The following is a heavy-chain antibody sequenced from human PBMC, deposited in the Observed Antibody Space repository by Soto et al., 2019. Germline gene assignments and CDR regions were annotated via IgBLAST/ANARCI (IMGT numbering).Heavy chain of an antibody. J-gene: IGHJ4*02. D-gene: IGHD3-22*01. CDR2: INWNSDTI. CDR3: AMSNSNDRYYHFES. V-gene: IGHV3-9*01. Sequence: EVQLVESGGGLVQPGGSLRLSCAASGFTFDDYAMHWVRQAPGKGLEWVSGINWNSDTIGYDDSVKGRFTVSRDNAKGSLLLQMSSLRAEDTAVYFCAMSNSNDRYYHFESWGQGTPVTVSS. CDR1: GFTFDDYA.